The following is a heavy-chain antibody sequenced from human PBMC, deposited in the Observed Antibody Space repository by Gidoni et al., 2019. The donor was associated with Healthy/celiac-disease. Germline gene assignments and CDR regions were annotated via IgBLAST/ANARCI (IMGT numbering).Heavy chain of an antibody. Sequence: DVQLVESGGGLVKPGGSLRLSCAASGFTFSSYSMNWVRQAPGKGLEWVSSISSSSSYIYYADSVKGRFTISRDNAKNSLYLQMNSLRAEDTAVYYCARGWGGYDSYFDYWGQGTLVTVSS. CDR3: ARGWGGYDSYFDY. CDR2: ISSSSSYI. CDR1: GFTFSSYS. D-gene: IGHD5-12*01. J-gene: IGHJ4*02. V-gene: IGHV3-21*01.